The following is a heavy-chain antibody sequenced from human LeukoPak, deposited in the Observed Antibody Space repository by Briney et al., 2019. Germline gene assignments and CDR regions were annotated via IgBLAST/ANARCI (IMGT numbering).Heavy chain of an antibody. J-gene: IGHJ4*02. Sequence: GGSLRLSCEASGFTFEDYEMSWFRQAPGKGPEWILYISATGNTKYYADSVRGRFSISRDNAKSFLYLQMSTLRVEDTAVYYCARDRAFGVDFDYWGQGTLVTVSS. CDR2: ISATGNTK. D-gene: IGHD3-16*01. CDR1: GFTFEDYE. CDR3: ARDRAFGVDFDY. V-gene: IGHV3-11*01.